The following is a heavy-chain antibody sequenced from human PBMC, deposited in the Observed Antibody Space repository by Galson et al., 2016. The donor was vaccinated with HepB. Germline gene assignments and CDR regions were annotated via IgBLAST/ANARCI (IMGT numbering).Heavy chain of an antibody. Sequence: SLRLSCAASGFPFTNAWMSWVRQAPGKGLEWVGRVISKGDGGTTDYAAPVKGRFTVSRDDLKNMAYLQMNSLRTEDSAVYYCTTVYGSGSYYNVGHWGQGSLVTISS. J-gene: IGHJ4*02. CDR2: VISKGDGGTT. CDR1: GFPFTNAW. V-gene: IGHV3-15*01. CDR3: TTVYGSGSYYNVGH. D-gene: IGHD3-10*01.